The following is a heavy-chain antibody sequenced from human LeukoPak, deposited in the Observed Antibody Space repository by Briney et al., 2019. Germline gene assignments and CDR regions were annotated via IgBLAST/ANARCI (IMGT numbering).Heavy chain of an antibody. D-gene: IGHD1-26*01. CDR1: GGTFSSYA. CDR2: IIPIFGTA. Sequence: SVKVSCKASGGTFSSYAISWVRQAPGQGLEWMGGIIPIFGTANYAQKFQGRVTITTDESTSTAYMELSSLRSEDTAVYYCARVLRELPNFDYWGQGTLVTVSS. CDR3: ARVLRELPNFDY. V-gene: IGHV1-69*05. J-gene: IGHJ4*02.